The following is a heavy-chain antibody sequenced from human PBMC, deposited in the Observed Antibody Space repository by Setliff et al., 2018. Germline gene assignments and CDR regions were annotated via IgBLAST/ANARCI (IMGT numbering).Heavy chain of an antibody. CDR2: VDHSGNT. V-gene: IGHV4-39*01. CDR1: GDSISRSTYY. J-gene: IGHJ5*01. Sequence: SETLSLTCTVSGDSISRSTYYWGWIRQSPGKGLDWIGTVDHSGNTFYNPSLKSRVSISVDTSKNQFSLKLTSVTAADTAIYYCASRRTGPGGWFDYWGQGTLVTVSS. D-gene: IGHD1-26*01. CDR3: ASRRTGPGGWFDY.